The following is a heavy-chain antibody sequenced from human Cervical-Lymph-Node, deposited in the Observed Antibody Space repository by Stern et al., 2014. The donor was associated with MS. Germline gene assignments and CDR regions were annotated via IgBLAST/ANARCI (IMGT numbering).Heavy chain of an antibody. D-gene: IGHD6-19*01. V-gene: IGHV3-33*01. J-gene: IGHJ4*02. Sequence: QLVQSGGGVVQPGTSLRLSCAASGFTFSTYGVHWVRQAPGKGLEWVAVIHYDGNKRYYGDSVKGRLTISRDNSKNTLYLQMDSLRAEDTAVYYCARDRSSGWTGELDYWGQGTLVIVSS. CDR2: IHYDGNKR. CDR3: ARDRSSGWTGELDY. CDR1: GFTFSTYG.